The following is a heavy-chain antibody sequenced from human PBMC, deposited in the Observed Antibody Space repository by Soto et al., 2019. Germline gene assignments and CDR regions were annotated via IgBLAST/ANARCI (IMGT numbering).Heavy chain of an antibody. CDR2: ISGSGGST. V-gene: IGHV3-23*01. CDR3: AKDNRPRPLARYSPNYYYGMDV. J-gene: IGHJ6*02. CDR1: GFTFSSYA. Sequence: GGSLRLSCAASGFTFSSYAMSWVRQAPGKGLEWVSAISGSGGSTYYADSVKGRFTISRDNSKNTLYLQMNSLRAEDTAVYYCAKDNRPRPLARYSPNYYYGMDVWGQGTMVTVSS. D-gene: IGHD5-12*01.